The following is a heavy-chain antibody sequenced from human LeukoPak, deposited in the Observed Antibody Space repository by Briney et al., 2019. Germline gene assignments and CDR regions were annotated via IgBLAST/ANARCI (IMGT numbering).Heavy chain of an antibody. CDR1: GGSISSGGYS. CDR2: IYHSGST. J-gene: IGHJ5*02. Sequence: SETLSLTCAVSGGSISSGGYSWSWIRQPPGKGLEWNGYIYHSGSTYYNPSLKSRVTISVDRSKNQFSLKLSYVTAGDTAVYYCARVIVGYQARGGWFDGWGQGTLVAVSS. D-gene: IGHD2/OR15-2a*01. CDR3: ARVIVGYQARGGWFDG. V-gene: IGHV4-30-2*01.